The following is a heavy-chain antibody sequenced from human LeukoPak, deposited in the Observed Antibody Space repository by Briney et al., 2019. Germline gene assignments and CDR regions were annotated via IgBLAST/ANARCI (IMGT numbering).Heavy chain of an antibody. CDR1: GFTFSSYA. CDR2: ISYDGSNK. Sequence: PGRSLRLSCTASGFTFSSYAMHWVRQAPGKGLEWVAVISYDGSNKYYADSVKGRFTISRENSKNTLYLQMNSLRAEDTAVYYCARGMVRAKGYYYGMDVWGKGTTVTVSS. CDR3: ARGMVRAKGYYYGMDV. J-gene: IGHJ6*04. V-gene: IGHV3-30*04. D-gene: IGHD3-10*01.